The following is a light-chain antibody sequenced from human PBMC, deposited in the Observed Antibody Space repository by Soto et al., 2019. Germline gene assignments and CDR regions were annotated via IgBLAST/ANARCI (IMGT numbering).Light chain of an antibody. V-gene: IGKV1-39*01. CDR1: QNINDH. J-gene: IGKJ5*01. Sequence: DILMTQSPSSLSASVGDRVTITCRASQNINDHLNWYQQKPGAAPRLVIYIASSSLGGVTPRFSGSGSGTDFTLAISNLQPEDYATYNGQQSHRIPITFGQGTRLDIK. CDR3: QQSHRIPIT. CDR2: IAS.